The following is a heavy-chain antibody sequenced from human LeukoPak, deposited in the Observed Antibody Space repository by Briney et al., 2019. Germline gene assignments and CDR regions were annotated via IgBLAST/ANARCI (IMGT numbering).Heavy chain of an antibody. J-gene: IGHJ4*02. Sequence: PSETLSLTCTVSGYSISSSYDWGWIRQPPGKGLQWSGGRYYSGGTTYNPPLNSRVATSVDTSTKKLSLKLSSVTAADTAVYYCARRLRYYYDSSGHSGDYWGQGTLVTVSS. V-gene: IGHV4-38-2*02. CDR3: ARRLRYYYDSSGHSGDY. CDR2: RYYSGGT. D-gene: IGHD3-22*01. CDR1: GYSISSSYD.